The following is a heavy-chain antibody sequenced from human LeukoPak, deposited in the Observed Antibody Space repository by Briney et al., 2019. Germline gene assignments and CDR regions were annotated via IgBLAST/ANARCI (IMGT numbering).Heavy chain of an antibody. D-gene: IGHD3-22*01. CDR1: GFTVSSNY. CDR3: AKSDRGDSSGYCHY. J-gene: IGHJ4*02. V-gene: IGHV3-23*01. CDR2: ISGGGGST. Sequence: GGSLRLSCAASGFTVSSNYMSWVRQAPGKGLEWVSIISGGGGSTYYADSVKGRFTISRDNSKNTLYLQMNSLRAEDTAVYYCAKSDRGDSSGYCHYWGQGALVTVSS.